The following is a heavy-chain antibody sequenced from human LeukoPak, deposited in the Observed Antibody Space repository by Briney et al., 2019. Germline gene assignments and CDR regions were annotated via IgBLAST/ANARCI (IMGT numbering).Heavy chain of an antibody. J-gene: IGHJ4*02. CDR2: IIPIFGAA. D-gene: IGHD6-19*01. CDR1: GGTFSSYA. Sequence: SVKVSCKASGGTFSSYAISWVRQAPGQGLEWMGGIIPIFGAANYAQKFQGRVTITADESTSTAYMELSSLRSEDTAVYYCAGPRRSGWYYFDYWGQGTLVTVSS. V-gene: IGHV1-69*01. CDR3: AGPRRSGWYYFDY.